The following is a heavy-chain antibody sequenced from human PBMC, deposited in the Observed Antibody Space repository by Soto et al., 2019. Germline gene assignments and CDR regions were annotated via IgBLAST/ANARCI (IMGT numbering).Heavy chain of an antibody. CDR1: GFTFSSYA. CDR2: ISGSGGST. V-gene: IGHV3-23*01. J-gene: IGHJ3*02. D-gene: IGHD5-18*01. CDR3: AKDPSLYSSPYHDAFDI. Sequence: GGSLRLSCAASGFTFSSYAMSWVRQAPGKGLEWVSAISGSGGSTYYADSVKGRFTISRDNSKNTLYLQMNSLRAEDTAVYYCAKDPSLYSSPYHDAFDIWGQGTMVTVSS.